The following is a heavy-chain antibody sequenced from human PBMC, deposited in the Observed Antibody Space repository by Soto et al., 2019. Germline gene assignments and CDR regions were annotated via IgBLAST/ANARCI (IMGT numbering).Heavy chain of an antibody. Sequence: EVQLVESGGGLVQPGGSLKLSCAASGFIFSGSAIHWVRQASGKGLEWVGRIRSRANNFATSSAASVKGRCTFSRDDSKNTAYLQMTTLKPEDTAVYYCARGQGAAIGDYYYHGMDVWGQGTTVTVSS. J-gene: IGHJ6*02. CDR3: ARGQGAAIGDYYYHGMDV. D-gene: IGHD2-2*02. V-gene: IGHV3-73*02. CDR2: IRSRANNFAT. CDR1: GFIFSGSA.